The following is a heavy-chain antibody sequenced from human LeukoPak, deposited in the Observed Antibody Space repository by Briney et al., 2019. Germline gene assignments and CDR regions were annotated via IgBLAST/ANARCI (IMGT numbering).Heavy chain of an antibody. J-gene: IGHJ5*02. V-gene: IGHV1-24*01. CDR1: GYTLTELS. Sequence: ASVKVSCKVSGYTLTELSMHWVRQAPGKGLEWMGGFDPEDGETIYAQKFQGRVTMTEDTSTDTAYMELSSLRSEDTAVYYCATQMYSGSYNRHPRAFDPWGQGTLVTVSS. D-gene: IGHD1-26*01. CDR3: ATQMYSGSYNRHPRAFDP. CDR2: FDPEDGET.